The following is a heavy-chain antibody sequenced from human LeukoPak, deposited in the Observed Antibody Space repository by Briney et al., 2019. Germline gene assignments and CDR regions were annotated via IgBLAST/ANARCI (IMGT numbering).Heavy chain of an antibody. CDR2: ITGSVGST. D-gene: IGHD5-18*01. CDR1: GFTFSSYA. Sequence: GGSLRLSCAASGFTFSSYAMSWVRQAPGKGLEWVSAITGSVGSTYYADSVKGRFTISRDNSKNTLSLQMNSLRAEDTAVYYCARYVDTTMLTWGQGTLVTVSS. J-gene: IGHJ4*02. CDR3: ARYVDTTMLT. V-gene: IGHV3-23*01.